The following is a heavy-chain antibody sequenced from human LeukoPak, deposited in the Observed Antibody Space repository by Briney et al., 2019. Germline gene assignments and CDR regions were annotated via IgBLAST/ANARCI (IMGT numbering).Heavy chain of an antibody. CDR1: GDRVSSNSAA. J-gene: IGHJ6*02. D-gene: IGHD2-15*01. V-gene: IGHV6-1*01. Sequence: SQTLSVTCVISGDRVSSNSAAWNWLRQSPSRGLEWLGRTYYRSKWYTDYAESVKGRIIINTDTSKNHFSLQLNSVTPGDTAVYYCARHEDGSSYYYAMGVWGQGTTVTVSS. CDR2: TYYRSKWYT. CDR3: ARHEDGSSYYYAMGV.